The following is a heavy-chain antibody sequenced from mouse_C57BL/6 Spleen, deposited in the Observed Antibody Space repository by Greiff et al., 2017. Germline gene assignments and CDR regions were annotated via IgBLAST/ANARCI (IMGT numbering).Heavy chain of an antibody. J-gene: IGHJ4*01. V-gene: IGHV1-18*01. CDR1: GYTFTDYN. CDR2: INPNNGGT. D-gene: IGHD1-1*01. CDR3: ARSRQLLRYYAMDY. Sequence: EVQLQQSGPELVKPGASVKIPCKASGYTFTDYNMDWVKQSHGKSLEWIGDINPNNGGTIYNQKFKGKATLTVDKSSSTAYMELRSLTSEDTAVYYCARSRQLLRYYAMDYWGQGTSVTVSS.